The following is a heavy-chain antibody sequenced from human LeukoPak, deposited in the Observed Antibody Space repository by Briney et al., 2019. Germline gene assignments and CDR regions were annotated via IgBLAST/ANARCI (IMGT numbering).Heavy chain of an antibody. Sequence: SQTLSLTCTVSGGSISSGSYYWSWIRQPAGKGLEWIGRIYTSGSTNYNPSLKSRVTISVDTSKNQFSLKLSSVTAADTAVYYCAREVGRQGYYEDSGIYYYGMDVWGQGTTVTVSS. J-gene: IGHJ6*02. V-gene: IGHV4-61*02. CDR3: AREVGRQGYYEDSGIYYYGMDV. CDR1: GGSISSGSYY. D-gene: IGHD3-3*01. CDR2: IYTSGST.